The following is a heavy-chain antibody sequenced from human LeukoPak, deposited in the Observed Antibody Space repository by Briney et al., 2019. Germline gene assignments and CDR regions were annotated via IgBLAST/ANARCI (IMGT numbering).Heavy chain of an antibody. V-gene: IGHV4-39*07. CDR2: IYHSGST. D-gene: IGHD3-10*01. CDR3: ARDRIYGSGSDHFDY. J-gene: IGHJ4*02. CDR1: GCSISSSSYY. Sequence: SETLSLTCTVSGCSISSSSYYWGWLRQPPGKGLEWIGSIYHSGSTYYNPSLRSRVTMSVDTSKNQFSLKLRSVTAADTAVYYCARDRIYGSGSDHFDYWGQGTLVTVSS.